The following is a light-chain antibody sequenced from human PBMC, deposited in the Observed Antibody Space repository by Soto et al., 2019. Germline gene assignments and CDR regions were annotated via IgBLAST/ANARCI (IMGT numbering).Light chain of an antibody. CDR3: QQYDSPPYT. J-gene: IGKJ2*01. CDR2: GAS. CDR1: QSVSSSN. V-gene: IGKV3-20*01. Sequence: VLTQSPGNLSLSPGERATLSCRASQSVSSSNLAWYQKKPGQAPGVLIYGASTRATGIPDRFSGSGSGSDFTLTISRLEPEDFAVYYCQQYDSPPYTFGQGTNLEIK.